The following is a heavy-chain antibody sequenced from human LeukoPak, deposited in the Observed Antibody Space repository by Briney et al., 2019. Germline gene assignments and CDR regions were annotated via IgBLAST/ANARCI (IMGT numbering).Heavy chain of an antibody. J-gene: IGHJ3*02. CDR2: IYYSGST. V-gene: IGHV4-59*01. CDR3: ARVMVRGGAFDI. CDR1: GGSISSYY. Sequence: SETLSLTCTVSGGSISSYYWSWIRQPPGKGLEWIGYIYYSGSTNYNPSLKSRVTISVDTSKNQFSLKLSSVTAADTAAYYCARVMVRGGAFDIWGQGTMVTVSS. D-gene: IGHD3-10*01.